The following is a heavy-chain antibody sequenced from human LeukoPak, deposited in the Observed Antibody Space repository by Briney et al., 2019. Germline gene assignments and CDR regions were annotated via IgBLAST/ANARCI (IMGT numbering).Heavy chain of an antibody. CDR3: ARGYDFKLSGGWFDP. J-gene: IGHJ5*02. CDR2: IYYSGST. CDR1: GGSISSSSYY. D-gene: IGHD1-1*01. V-gene: IGHV4-39*07. Sequence: SETLSLTCTVSGGSISSSSYYWGWIRQPPGKGLEWIGSIYYSGSTYYNPSLKSRVTISVDTSKNQFSLKLSSVTAADTAVYYCARGYDFKLSGGWFDPWGQGTLVTVSS.